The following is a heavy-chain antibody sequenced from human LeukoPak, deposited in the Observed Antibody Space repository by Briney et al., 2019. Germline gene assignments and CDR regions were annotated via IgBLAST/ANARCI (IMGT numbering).Heavy chain of an antibody. V-gene: IGHV1-8*03. CDR3: AREGGGTYYLDF. J-gene: IGHJ4*02. D-gene: IGHD2-15*01. Sequence: GASVEVSCKASGYTFTSYDINWVRQATGQGLEWMGWMNPNSGNTGYALKFQGRVTITRNTSISTAYMELSSLRSEDTAVYYCAREGGGTYYLDFWGQGTLVTVSS. CDR1: GYTFTSYD. CDR2: MNPNSGNT.